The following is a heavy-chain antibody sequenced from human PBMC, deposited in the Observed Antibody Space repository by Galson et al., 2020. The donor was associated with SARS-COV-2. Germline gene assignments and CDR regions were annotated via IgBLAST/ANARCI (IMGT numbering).Heavy chain of an antibody. CDR1: GFTFSRHT. Sequence: NSGGSLRLSCAASGFTFSRHTINWVRQAPGKGLAWVSSISSSSTSVYYADSVKGRLTISRDNAKNSLYLQMNSLRAEDTAMYYCTKGEGYCSGTSCYRIDYWCQGTLVTVSS. J-gene: IGHJ4*02. D-gene: IGHD2-2*01. CDR3: TKGEGYCSGTSCYRIDY. V-gene: IGHV3-21*01. CDR2: ISSSSTSV.